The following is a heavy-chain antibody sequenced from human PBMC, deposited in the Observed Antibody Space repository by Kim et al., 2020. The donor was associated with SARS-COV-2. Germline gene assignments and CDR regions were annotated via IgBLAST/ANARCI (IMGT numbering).Heavy chain of an antibody. CDR2: ST. V-gene: IGHV3-23*01. J-gene: IGHJ4*02. Sequence: STYYADSVKGRFTISRDNSKNTLYLQMNSLRAEDTAVYYCANQKRGEDYWGQGTLVTVSS. CDR3: ANQKRGEDY.